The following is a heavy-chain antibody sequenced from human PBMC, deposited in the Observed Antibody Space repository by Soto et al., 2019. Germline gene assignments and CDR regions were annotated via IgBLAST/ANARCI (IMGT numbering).Heavy chain of an antibody. J-gene: IGHJ4*02. Sequence: GGSLRLSCAASGFTFSSYAMSWVRQAPGKGLEWVSGFSGSGDTTYHAASVKGRFTISRDNSKNTLYLQMNSLRAEDTAVYYCAKHSAGNCYSNFDYWGQGTLVTVSS. CDR3: AKHSAGNCYSNFDY. D-gene: IGHD2-15*01. CDR1: GFTFSSYA. CDR2: FSGSGDTT. V-gene: IGHV3-23*01.